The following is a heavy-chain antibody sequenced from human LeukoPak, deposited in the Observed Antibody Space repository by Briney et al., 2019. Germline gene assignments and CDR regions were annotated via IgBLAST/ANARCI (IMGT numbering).Heavy chain of an antibody. CDR3: ARDRGDSSWYNRFDY. V-gene: IGHV3-11*04. CDR1: GFTFSDYY. D-gene: IGHD6-13*01. Sequence: GGSLRLSCAASGFTFSDYYMSWIRQAPGKGLEWVSYISSSDNTIYYVDSVKGRFTISRDNAKNSLYLQMNSLRAEDTAVYYCARDRGDSSWYNRFDYWGQGTLVTVSS. J-gene: IGHJ4*02. CDR2: ISSSDNTI.